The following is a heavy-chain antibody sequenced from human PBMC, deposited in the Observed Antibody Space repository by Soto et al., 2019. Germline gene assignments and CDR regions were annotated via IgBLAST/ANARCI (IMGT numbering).Heavy chain of an antibody. D-gene: IGHD7-27*01. V-gene: IGHV4-31*03. CDR2: IYYSGST. J-gene: IGHJ6*02. CDR3: ARDPRPNWGPPGYYYGMDV. Sequence: QVQLPESGPGLVKPSQTLSLTCTVSGGSISSGGYDWSWIRQHPGTGLEWIGHIYYSGSTYYNPSLLSRVTISVDTSKNQFSMKLSSGTAADTAVYYCARDPRPNWGPPGYYYGMDVWGQGTTVTVSS. CDR1: GGSISSGGYD.